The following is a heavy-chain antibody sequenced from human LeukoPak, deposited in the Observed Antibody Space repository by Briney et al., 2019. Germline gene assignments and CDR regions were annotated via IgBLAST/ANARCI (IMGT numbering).Heavy chain of an antibody. V-gene: IGHV4-34*01. D-gene: IGHD3-10*01. CDR1: GGSFSGYY. Sequence: SETLSLTCAVYGGSFSGYYWSWIRQPPGKWLEWIGEINHSGSTNYNPSLKSRVTISVDTSKNQFSLKLSSVTAADTAVYYCARGRYYYGSRRIYYYYGMDVWGQGTTVTVSS. CDR3: ARGRYYYGSRRIYYYYGMDV. J-gene: IGHJ6*02. CDR2: INHSGST.